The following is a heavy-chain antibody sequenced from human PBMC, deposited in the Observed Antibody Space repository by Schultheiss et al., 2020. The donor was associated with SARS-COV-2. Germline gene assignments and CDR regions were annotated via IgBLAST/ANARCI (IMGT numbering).Heavy chain of an antibody. CDR3: ARGYCSSTSCHFDI. J-gene: IGHJ4*02. CDR1: GGSISSGDYY. V-gene: IGHV4-30-4*01. D-gene: IGHD2-2*01. CDR2: IYYSGST. Sequence: SETLSLTCTVSGGSISSGDYYWSWIRQPPGKGLEWIGYIYYSGSTYYNPSLKSRVTISVDTSKNQFSLQLNSVTAADTAVYYCARGYCSSTSCHFDIWGQGTLVTVSS.